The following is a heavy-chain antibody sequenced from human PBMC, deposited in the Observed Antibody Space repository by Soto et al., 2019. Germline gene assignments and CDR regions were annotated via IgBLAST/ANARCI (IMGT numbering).Heavy chain of an antibody. Sequence: EVQLVESGGGLVQPGGSLRLSCEASGCTFRNYYMHWVRQGTGKGLEWVSGISAAGDPDYADSVESRFTIARENAQNSFFLQMNSLRVGDTAVYYCARTDRDFYGLDVWGQGTTVIVSS. CDR1: GCTFRNYY. CDR3: ARTDRDFYGLDV. CDR2: ISAAGDP. V-gene: IGHV3-13*05. J-gene: IGHJ6*02.